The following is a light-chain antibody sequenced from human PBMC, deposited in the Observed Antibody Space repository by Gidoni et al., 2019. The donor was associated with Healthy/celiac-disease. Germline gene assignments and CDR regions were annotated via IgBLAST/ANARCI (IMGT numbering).Light chain of an antibody. J-gene: IGKJ3*01. V-gene: IGKV2-28*01. Sequence: DIVMTQSPLSLPVTPGEPASISCRSSLSLLHSNGYNYLDWYLQKPGQSPQLLIYLGSNRASGVPDRFSGSGSGTDFTLKISRVEAEDVGVYYCMQALQTPPGAFGPGTKVDIK. CDR3: MQALQTPPGA. CDR1: LSLLHSNGYNY. CDR2: LGS.